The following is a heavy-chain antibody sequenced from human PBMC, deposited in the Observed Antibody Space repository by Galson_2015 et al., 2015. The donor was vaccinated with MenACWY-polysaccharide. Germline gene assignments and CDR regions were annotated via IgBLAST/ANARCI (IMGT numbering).Heavy chain of an antibody. D-gene: IGHD6-13*01. CDR1: GGSISGYY. V-gene: IGHV4-4*07. CDR3: ARDTTGIAASAVY. CDR2: VYAGVST. Sequence: SETLSHTCSISGGSISGYYWSWIRQPAGKGLEWIGRVYAGVSTTYNPSLKSRVTISIDTSKNQFSLKLTSVTAADTAVYFCARDTTGIAASAVYWGQGTLVTVSS. J-gene: IGHJ4*02.